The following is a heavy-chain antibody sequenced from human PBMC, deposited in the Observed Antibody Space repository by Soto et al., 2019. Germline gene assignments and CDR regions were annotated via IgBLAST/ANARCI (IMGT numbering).Heavy chain of an antibody. Sequence: QVQLVQSGPEVKKPGASVKVSCRTSGYTFTSYGISWVRQAPGQGLEWMGWISTDKGHTNYAQKFQGRVTMTTDTSTSTGYMELRSLRSEDTAVYYCATRSPAFDYWGQGTLVTVST. CDR1: GYTFTSYG. CDR2: ISTDKGHT. V-gene: IGHV1-18*01. CDR3: ATRSPAFDY. J-gene: IGHJ4*02.